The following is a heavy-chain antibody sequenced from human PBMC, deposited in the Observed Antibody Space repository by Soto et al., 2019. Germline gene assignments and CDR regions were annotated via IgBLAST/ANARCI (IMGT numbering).Heavy chain of an antibody. CDR1: GFTFSSYA. J-gene: IGHJ6*02. Sequence: QVQLVESGGGVVQPGRSLRLSCAASGFTFSSYAMHWVRQAPGKGLEWVAVISYGGRNKYYAAAVKGRFTISRDNSKNTRERQMNSRRGGETAVYYCARIYYYYYGMDVWGQGTTVTVSS. CDR3: ARIYYYYYGMDV. V-gene: IGHV3-30-3*01. CDR2: ISYGGRNK.